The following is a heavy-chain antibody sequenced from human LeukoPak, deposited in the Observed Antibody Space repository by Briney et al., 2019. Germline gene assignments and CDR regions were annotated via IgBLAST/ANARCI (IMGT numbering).Heavy chain of an antibody. CDR1: GFTLGDYL. J-gene: IGHJ4*02. CDR3: SRGSGWLSVY. Sequence: GGSLRLSCAAPGFTLGDYLMSWFRPAPGKGLGWIGFISGGTTEYAASVKGRFTISRDDSTSIAYLQMNSLTTEDTAVYYCSRGSGWLSVYWGQGTLVTVSS. CDR2: ISGGTT. V-gene: IGHV3-49*03. D-gene: IGHD6-19*01.